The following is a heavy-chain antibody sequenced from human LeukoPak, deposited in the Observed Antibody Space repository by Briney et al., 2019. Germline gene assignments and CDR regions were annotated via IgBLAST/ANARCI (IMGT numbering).Heavy chain of an antibody. V-gene: IGHV3-7*01. CDR3: ARDAYDFWSGDYYFDC. CDR1: RFTFSNYW. J-gene: IGHJ4*02. D-gene: IGHD3-3*01. Sequence: GGSLRLSCAASRFTFSNYWMSWVRQAPGKGLEWVANIKEDGSEKYYVDSVEGRFTISRDNAKNSLYLQMNSLRAEDTAVYYCARDAYDFWSGDYYFDCWGQGTLVTVSS. CDR2: IKEDGSEK.